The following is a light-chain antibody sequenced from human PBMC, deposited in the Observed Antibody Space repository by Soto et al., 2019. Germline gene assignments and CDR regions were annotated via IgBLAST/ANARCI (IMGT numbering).Light chain of an antibody. CDR1: QSVSDN. CDR3: QQSNNWPYT. J-gene: IGKJ2*01. V-gene: IGKV3-15*01. Sequence: EIVMTQSPATLSVSPGERATLSCRASQSVSDNLAWYQQKPGQAPRLLIYGASTRATAIPARFSGSGSGTEFTLTISSPQSEDFAVYYCQQSNNWPYTFGQGTKLDIK. CDR2: GAS.